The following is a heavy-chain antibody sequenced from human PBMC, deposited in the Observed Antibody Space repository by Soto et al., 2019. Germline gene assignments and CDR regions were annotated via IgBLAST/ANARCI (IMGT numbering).Heavy chain of an antibody. CDR3: ARVPDY. CDR1: CGSISSGGYS. Sequence: SETLSPTCAVSCGSISSGGYSWSWIRQPPGKGLEWIGYIYHSGSIYYNPSLKSRVTISVDRSKNQFSLKLSSVTAADTAVYYCARVPDYWAQGTLVTVSS. CDR2: IYHSGSI. V-gene: IGHV4-30-2*01. J-gene: IGHJ4*02.